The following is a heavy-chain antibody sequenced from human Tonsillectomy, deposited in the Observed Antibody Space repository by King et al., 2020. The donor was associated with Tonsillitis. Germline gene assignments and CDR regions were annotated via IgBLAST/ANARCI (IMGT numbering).Heavy chain of an antibody. Sequence: QLQESGPGLVKPSETLSLTCNVSGGSISSSSYYWGWIRQPPGKGLEWIGSIFYSGSTYYNPSLKSRVTISVDTSKNQFSLRLSSLTAADTAVYYCARANSDYIFYWGQGTLVTVSS. CDR2: IFYSGST. CDR1: GGSISSSSYY. D-gene: IGHD4-11*01. J-gene: IGHJ4*02. V-gene: IGHV4-39*01. CDR3: ARANSDYIFY.